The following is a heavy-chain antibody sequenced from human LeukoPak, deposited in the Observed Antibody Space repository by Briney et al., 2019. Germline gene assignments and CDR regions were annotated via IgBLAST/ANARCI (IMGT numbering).Heavy chain of an antibody. Sequence: PGTSLRLSCAVSGFKLKNFGMHWVRQAPGKGLEWVAVIWYDGSQRHYMDSVKGRFAISRENSMNTLSLEMNGLRVEDTAVYYCVRGADMNYNFENSYYFDSWGQGGLVIVSS. J-gene: IGHJ4*02. V-gene: IGHV3-33*01. CDR1: GFKLKNFG. CDR3: VRGADMNYNFENSYYFDS. CDR2: IWYDGSQR. D-gene: IGHD3-3*01.